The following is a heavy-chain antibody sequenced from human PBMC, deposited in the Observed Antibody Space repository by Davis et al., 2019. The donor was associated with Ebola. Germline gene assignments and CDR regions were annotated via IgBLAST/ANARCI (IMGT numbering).Heavy chain of an antibody. CDR1: QFTFSDYY. D-gene: IGHD2-2*01. CDR2: IGQGGSEN. Sequence: GESLTISCAASQFTFSDYYMTWVRQAPGKGLEWVATIGQGGSENRQVDSVKGRFIISRDNAKNSLFLQMHSLRGDDTAVYFCARETPISSRSDWWGQGTLVTVSS. J-gene: IGHJ4*02. V-gene: IGHV3-7*03. CDR3: ARETPISSRSDW.